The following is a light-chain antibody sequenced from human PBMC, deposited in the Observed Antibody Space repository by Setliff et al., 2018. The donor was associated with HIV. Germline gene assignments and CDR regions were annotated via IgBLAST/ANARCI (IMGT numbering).Light chain of an antibody. V-gene: IGKV3-20*01. Sequence: EIVLTQSPGTLSLSPGERGTPSCRASQTVGGSQVAWCQKRPGQAPRLPIFAASRRATGIPDRFSGSGSGTDFTLTISRVEAEDFAVYYCQQYATSPRLTFGAGTKVDIK. J-gene: IGKJ4*01. CDR2: AAS. CDR3: QQYATSPRLT. CDR1: QTVGGSQ.